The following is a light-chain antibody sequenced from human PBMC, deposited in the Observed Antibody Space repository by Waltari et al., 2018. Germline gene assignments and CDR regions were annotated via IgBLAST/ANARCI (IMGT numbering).Light chain of an antibody. CDR1: SSDIGAYNY. CDR2: EVR. Sequence: QSALTQPASVSGSPGQSITISCTGTSSDIGAYNYFSWYQHLPGKAPKLIISEVRRRPSGVSNRFSGSKSGNMASLTISGLQAEDEADYYCNSYTTSSTWVFGGGTKLTVL. V-gene: IGLV2-14*01. J-gene: IGLJ3*02. CDR3: NSYTTSSTWV.